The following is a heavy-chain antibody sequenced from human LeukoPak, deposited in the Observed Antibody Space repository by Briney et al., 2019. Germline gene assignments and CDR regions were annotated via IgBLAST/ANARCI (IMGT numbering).Heavy chain of an antibody. CDR3: AREITMVRGVIITLVWFDP. CDR1: GYTFTSYA. CDR2: INTNTGNP. Sequence: ASVKVSCKASGYTFTSYAMNWVRQAPGQGLEWMGWINTNTGNPTYAQGFTGRFVFSLDTSVSTAYLQISSLKAEDTAVYYYAREITMVRGVIITLVWFDPWGQGTLVTVSS. D-gene: IGHD3-10*01. V-gene: IGHV7-4-1*02. J-gene: IGHJ5*02.